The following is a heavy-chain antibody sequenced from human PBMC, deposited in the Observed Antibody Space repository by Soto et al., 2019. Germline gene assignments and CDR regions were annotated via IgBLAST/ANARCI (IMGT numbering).Heavy chain of an antibody. CDR3: ARDMVDTAMVTLFGGWSYYYYYGMDV. CDR2: ISSSSTYI. CDR1: GFALSSYS. V-gene: IGHV3-21*01. J-gene: IGHJ6*02. Sequence: GGSLSLSCAASGFALSSYSMKWVRQAPGKGLEWVSSISSSSTYISYADSVKGRFTISRDNAKNSLYLQMNSLRAEDTAVYYCARDMVDTAMVTLFGGWSYYYYYGMDVWGQGTTVTVSS. D-gene: IGHD5-18*01.